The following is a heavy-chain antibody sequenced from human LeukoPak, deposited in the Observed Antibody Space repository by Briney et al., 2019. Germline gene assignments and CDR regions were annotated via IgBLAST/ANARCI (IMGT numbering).Heavy chain of an antibody. Sequence: GGSLRLSCAASGFTFNSYAMSWVRQAPGQGLECVSSISAGGSDTYYADSVKGRFTISRDNSKNTLYLQMNSLRAEDTATYYCAKGLGYNTVWYLGNWGQGTLVTVSS. D-gene: IGHD6-19*01. CDR3: AKGLGYNTVWYLGN. J-gene: IGHJ4*02. CDR1: GFTFNSYA. CDR2: ISAGGSDT. V-gene: IGHV3-23*01.